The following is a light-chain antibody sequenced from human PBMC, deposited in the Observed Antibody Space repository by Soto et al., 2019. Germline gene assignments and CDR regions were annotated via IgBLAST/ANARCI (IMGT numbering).Light chain of an antibody. J-gene: IGLJ3*02. V-gene: IGLV2-14*01. CDR1: SSDIGNYDY. CDR3: GAWDNSLKGWV. CDR2: EVS. Sequence: QSALTQPASVSGSPGQSITISCTGTSSDIGNYDYVSWYQHHPGKAPKLIIYEVSNRPSGVSNRFSGSKSGTSASLAIGGLQPDDEAHYYCGAWDNSLKGWVFGGGTKLTVL.